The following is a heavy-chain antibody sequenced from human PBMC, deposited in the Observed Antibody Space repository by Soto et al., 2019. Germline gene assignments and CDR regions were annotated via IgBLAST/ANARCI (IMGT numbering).Heavy chain of an antibody. V-gene: IGHV4-34*01. CDR2: INHSGST. CDR3: ARGPFGVVKDFQH. Sequence: LSLTFAVYGGSFSGYYWSWIRQPPGKGLEWIGEINHSGSTNYNPSLKSRVTISVDTSKNQFSLKLSSVTAADTAVYYCARGPFGVVKDFQHWGQGTLVTVSS. CDR1: GGSFSGYY. D-gene: IGHD3-3*01. J-gene: IGHJ1*01.